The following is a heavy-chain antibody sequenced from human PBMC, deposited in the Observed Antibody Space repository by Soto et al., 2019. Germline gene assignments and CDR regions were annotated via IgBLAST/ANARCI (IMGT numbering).Heavy chain of an antibody. J-gene: IGHJ6*02. V-gene: IGHV4-34*01. Sequence: SETLSLTCAVYGGSSSGYYWSWIRQPPGKGLEWIGEINHSGSTNYNPSLKSRVTISVDTSKNQFSLKLSSVTAADTAVYYCAIIRNYYYYGMDVWGQGTTVTVSS. CDR1: GGSSSGYY. CDR2: INHSGST. CDR3: AIIRNYYYYGMDV.